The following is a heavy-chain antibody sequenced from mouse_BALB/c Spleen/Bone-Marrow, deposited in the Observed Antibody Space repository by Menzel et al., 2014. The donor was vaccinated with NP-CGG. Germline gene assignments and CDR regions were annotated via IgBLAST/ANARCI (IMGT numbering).Heavy chain of an antibody. D-gene: IGHD2-10*01. V-gene: IGHV14-3*02. CDR1: GFNIKDTY. CDR3: ARAYYGNYPYAMDY. CDR2: IDPANGNT. Sequence: EVQLVESGAELVKPGASVKLSCTASGFNIKDTYMHWVKQRPEQGLEWIGRIDPANGNTKYDPKFQGKATITADTSSNTAYLQLSSLTSEDTAVYFCARAYYGNYPYAMDYWGQGTSVPVSS. J-gene: IGHJ4*01.